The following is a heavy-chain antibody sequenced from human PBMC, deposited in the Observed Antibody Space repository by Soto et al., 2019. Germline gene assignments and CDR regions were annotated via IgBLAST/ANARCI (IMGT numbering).Heavy chain of an antibody. J-gene: IGHJ3*02. CDR2: IRSKAYGGTT. D-gene: IGHD2-2*01. CDR1: GFTFGDYA. CDR3: TRALLIVVVPAAMAWGDAFDI. V-gene: IGHV3-49*03. Sequence: PGGSLRLSCTASGFTFGDYAMSWLRQAPGKGLEWVGFIRSKAYGGTTEYAASVKGRFTISRDDSKSIAYLQMNSLKTEDTAVYYRTRALLIVVVPAAMAWGDAFDIWGQGTMVTVSS.